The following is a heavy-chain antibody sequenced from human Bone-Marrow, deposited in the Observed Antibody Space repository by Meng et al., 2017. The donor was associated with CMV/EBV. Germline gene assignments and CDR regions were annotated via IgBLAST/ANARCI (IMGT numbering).Heavy chain of an antibody. CDR3: TRDRTEYFDY. D-gene: IGHD4-17*01. CDR1: GFTFGDYA. J-gene: IGHJ4*02. CDR2: IRSKAYGGTT. Sequence: GGSLRLSCAASGFTFGDYAMSWVRQAPGKGLEWVGFIRSKAYGGTTEYAASVKDRFTISRDDSKSIAYLQMNSLKTEDTAVYYCTRDRTEYFDYWGQGTLVTVS. V-gene: IGHV3-49*04.